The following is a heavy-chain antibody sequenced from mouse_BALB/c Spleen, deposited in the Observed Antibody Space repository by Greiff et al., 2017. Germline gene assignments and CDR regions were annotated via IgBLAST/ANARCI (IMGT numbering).Heavy chain of an antibody. D-gene: IGHD2-14*01. Sequence: EVQRVESGGGLVQPGGSRKLSCAASGFTFSSFGMHWVRQAPEKGLEWVAYISSGSSTIYYADTVKGRFTISRDNPKNTLFLQMTSLRSEDTAMYYCAREGTAYWGQGTLVTVSA. V-gene: IGHV5-17*02. CDR2: ISSGSSTI. J-gene: IGHJ3*01. CDR3: AREGTAY. CDR1: GFTFSSFG.